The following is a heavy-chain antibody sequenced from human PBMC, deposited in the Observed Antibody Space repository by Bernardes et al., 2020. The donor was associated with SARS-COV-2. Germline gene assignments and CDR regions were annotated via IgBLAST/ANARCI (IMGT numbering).Heavy chain of an antibody. Sequence: SETLSLTCAVSGGSISSNTYFWGWIRQPPGKGLEWIGSMYYGESTYSNPSLKSRVTISVDTSKNQFSLRLSFVAAADTAVYYCAGSSCGIDCYIGGLRSWDYGMDVWGQGTTVTVSS. D-gene: IGHD2-21*01. CDR1: GGSISSNTYF. CDR2: MYYGEST. J-gene: IGHJ6*02. V-gene: IGHV4-39*01. CDR3: AGSSCGIDCYIGGLRSWDYGMDV.